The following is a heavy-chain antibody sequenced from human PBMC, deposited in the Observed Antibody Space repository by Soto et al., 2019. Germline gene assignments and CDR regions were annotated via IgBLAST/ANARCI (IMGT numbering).Heavy chain of an antibody. V-gene: IGHV3-74*01. CDR1: GFTFSSYW. J-gene: IGHJ4*02. Sequence: GSLLLSCAASGFTFSSYWMHGVRQAPGKGLVWVSRINSDGSSTNYADFVKGRFAISRDNAKKTLYLQMNSLRVEDTAVYYCSRVGGSTWHWGQGTLVTVSS. CDR3: SRVGGSTWH. D-gene: IGHD1-26*01. CDR2: INSDGSST.